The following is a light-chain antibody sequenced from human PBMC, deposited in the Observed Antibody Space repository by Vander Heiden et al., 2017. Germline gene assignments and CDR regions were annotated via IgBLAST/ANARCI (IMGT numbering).Light chain of an antibody. Sequence: IQMTQSPSTLSASVGDRVTIACRATPRSSNWLAWYQQKPGKATQLLIYKESILETRVPPRFSGSGSGSEFTLTISSLQPDDFATYYCQQYNGYPWTFGQGTKVEIK. CDR2: KES. V-gene: IGKV1-5*03. CDR3: QQYNGYPWT. CDR1: PRSSNW. J-gene: IGKJ1*01.